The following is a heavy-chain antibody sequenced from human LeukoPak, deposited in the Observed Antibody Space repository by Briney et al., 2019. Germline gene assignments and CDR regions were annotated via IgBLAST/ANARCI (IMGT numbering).Heavy chain of an antibody. CDR3: ARGLLTDYSRRYLYYYMDV. CDR1: GGSLSGYF. J-gene: IGHJ6*03. V-gene: IGHV4-34*01. D-gene: IGHD1-1*01. Sequence: PWETLSLTCAVYGGSLSGYFWIWSRQTPGQGLEWIGDINHSGDTNYNASLKSRVTISVDTSKNQFSLNLTSVTAADTAVYYCARGLLTDYSRRYLYYYMDVWGTGTAVIVSS. CDR2: INHSGDT.